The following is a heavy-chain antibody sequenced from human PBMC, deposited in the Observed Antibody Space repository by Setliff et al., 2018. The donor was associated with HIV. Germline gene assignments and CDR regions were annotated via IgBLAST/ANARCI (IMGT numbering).Heavy chain of an antibody. CDR1: GYDFKIYD. V-gene: IGHV1-8*01. CDR2: INPGTGNT. J-gene: IGHJ4*02. D-gene: IGHD1-1*01. Sequence: ASVKVSCKASGYDFKIYDINWVRQVAGQGLEWMGWINPGTGNTGHPQNFSGRVTMTRNTSINTVYMELSSLRSEDTAIYFCARGEIPSWRLTMFDFWGQGTPVTVSS. CDR3: ARGEIPSWRLTMFDF.